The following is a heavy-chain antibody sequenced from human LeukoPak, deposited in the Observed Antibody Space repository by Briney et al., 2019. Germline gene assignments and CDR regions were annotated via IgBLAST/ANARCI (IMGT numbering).Heavy chain of an antibody. CDR1: GFTFSSYI. CDR3: AKGRGLIGGAFDI. J-gene: IGHJ3*02. Sequence: GGSLRLSCAASGFTFSSYIMHWARQAPGKGLEWVSLISWDGDTTYYADSVKGRFTISRDNSKNSQYLQMNSLRIEDTALYFCAKGRGLIGGAFDIWGQGTMVTVSS. D-gene: IGHD3-22*01. CDR2: ISWDGDTT. V-gene: IGHV3-43*01.